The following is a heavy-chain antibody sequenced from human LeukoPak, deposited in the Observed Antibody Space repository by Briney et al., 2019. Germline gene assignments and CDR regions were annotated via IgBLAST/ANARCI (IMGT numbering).Heavy chain of an antibody. CDR1: GYTFTSYG. V-gene: IGHV1-8*01. D-gene: IGHD6-13*01. Sequence: GASVKVSCKASGYTFTSYGINWVRQATGQGLEWMGWMNPNSGNTGYAQKFQGRVTMTRNTSISTAYMELSSLRSEDTAVYYCATHVAGRYYYGMDVWGQGTTVTVSS. J-gene: IGHJ6*02. CDR3: ATHVAGRYYYGMDV. CDR2: MNPNSGNT.